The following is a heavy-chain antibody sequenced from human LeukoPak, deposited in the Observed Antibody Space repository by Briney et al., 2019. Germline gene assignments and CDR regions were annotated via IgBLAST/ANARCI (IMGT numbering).Heavy chain of an antibody. CDR3: ARDRDNGGWTFDY. Sequence: GGSLRLSCAASRFTFPTCTMNWVRQAPGRGLEWVSYISGSSTTIYYAESVKGRFTVSRDNAKNSLFLQMNSLRAEDTAVYYCARDRDNGGWTFDYWGQGTLVTVSS. D-gene: IGHD6-19*01. CDR1: RFTFPTCT. CDR2: ISGSSTTI. V-gene: IGHV3-48*01. J-gene: IGHJ4*02.